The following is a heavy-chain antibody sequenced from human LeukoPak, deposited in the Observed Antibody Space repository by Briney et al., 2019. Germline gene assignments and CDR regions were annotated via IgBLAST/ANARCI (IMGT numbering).Heavy chain of an antibody. V-gene: IGHV3-9*01. CDR1: GFTFGDYS. CDR2: ISWNSGNI. CDR3: VNGSAVVGATPGDFDI. D-gene: IGHD2-15*01. Sequence: GGSLTLSCAVSGFTFGDYSMHWVRHAPGRGLEWVSCISWNSGNISYADSVKGRFTILRDHDKNFLYPQMSRLRAEEPAFYYCVNGSAVVGATPGDFDIWGQGTMVTVSS. J-gene: IGHJ3*02.